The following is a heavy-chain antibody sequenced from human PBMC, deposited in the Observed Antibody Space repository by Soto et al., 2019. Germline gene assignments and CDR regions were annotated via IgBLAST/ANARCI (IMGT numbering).Heavy chain of an antibody. V-gene: IGHV3-33*01. Sequence: QVQLVESGGGVVQPGRSLRVSCVTSGFTFSRYGMHWVRQAPGKGLEWVALIWYDGSNKYYADSVKGRFTISRDDSENTVYLQMNSLRDEDTAMYFCARDLGSTNYYFDYWGLGTLVIVS. J-gene: IGHJ4*02. CDR1: GFTFSRYG. D-gene: IGHD1-7*01. CDR3: ARDLGSTNYYFDY. CDR2: IWYDGSNK.